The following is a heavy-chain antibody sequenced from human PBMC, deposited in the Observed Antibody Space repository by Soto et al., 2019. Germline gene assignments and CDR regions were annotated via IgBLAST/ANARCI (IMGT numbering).Heavy chain of an antibody. CDR2: INHSGST. Sequence: PSETLSLTCAVYGGSFSGYYWSWIRQPPGKGLEWIGEINHSGSTNYNPSLKSRVTISVDTSKNQFSLKLSSVTAADTAVYYCARRRGWLVQGHFDYWGQGTLVTAPQ. J-gene: IGHJ4*02. D-gene: IGHD6-19*01. CDR3: ARRRGWLVQGHFDY. V-gene: IGHV4-34*01. CDR1: GGSFSGYY.